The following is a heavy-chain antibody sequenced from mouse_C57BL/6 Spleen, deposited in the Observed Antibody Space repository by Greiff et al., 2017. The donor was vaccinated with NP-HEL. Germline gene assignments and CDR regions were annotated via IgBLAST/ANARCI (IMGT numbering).Heavy chain of an antibody. Sequence: VKLVESGPELVKPGASVKISCKASGYAFSSSWMNWVKQRPGKGLEWIGRIYPGDGDTNYNGKFKGKATLTADKSSSTAYMQLSSLTSEDSAVYFCAKIYYDYDGGAWFAYWGQGTLVTVSA. V-gene: IGHV1-82*01. J-gene: IGHJ3*01. D-gene: IGHD2-4*01. CDR1: GYAFSSSW. CDR2: IYPGDGDT. CDR3: AKIYYDYDGGAWFAY.